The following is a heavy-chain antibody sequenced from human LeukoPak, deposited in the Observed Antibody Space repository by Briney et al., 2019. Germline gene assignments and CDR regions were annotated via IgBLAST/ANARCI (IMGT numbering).Heavy chain of an antibody. CDR2: IYPGDSTT. D-gene: IGHD3-10*01. V-gene: IGHV5-51*01. CDR3: ARLFTTLTRSIRGRFDP. J-gene: IGHJ5*02. Sequence: GESLKISCKGSGYNFPSYWIGWVRQMPGKGLEWLGIIYPGDSTTRYSPSFQGQVTISADKSINTAYLQWSSLKASDTATYYCARLFTTLTRSIRGRFDPWGQGTLVTVSS. CDR1: GYNFPSYW.